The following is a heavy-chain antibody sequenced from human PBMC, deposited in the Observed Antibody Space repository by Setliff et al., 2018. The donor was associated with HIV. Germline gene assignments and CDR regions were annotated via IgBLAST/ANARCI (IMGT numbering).Heavy chain of an antibody. J-gene: IGHJ1*01. CDR1: GESFSGYY. V-gene: IGHV4-34*01. Sequence: SETLSLTCAVYGESFSGYYWSWIRQPAGKGLEWLGEINHSGRAKYNPSLKSRASISADTSNNQFSLRLTSVTAADTAVYYCARGKFFSGSYPLWGQGALVTVSS. D-gene: IGHD1-26*01. CDR3: ARGKFFSGSYPL. CDR2: INHSGRA.